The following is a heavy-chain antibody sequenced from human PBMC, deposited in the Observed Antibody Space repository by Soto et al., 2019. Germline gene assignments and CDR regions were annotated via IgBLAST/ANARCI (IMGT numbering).Heavy chain of an antibody. CDR1: GFPFSSYA. D-gene: IGHD3-16*02. V-gene: IGHV3-23*01. J-gene: IGHJ4*02. CDR3: AKASTYEYVWGSYRYYFDS. Sequence: LRLSCAASGFPFSSYAMTWVRQAPGKGLEWVSGISGSGDRTHYVDSVQGRFTISRDNSKNTLYLQMNSLRAEDTAVYYCAKASTYEYVWGSYRYYFDSWGQGTLVTVSS. CDR2: ISGSGDRT.